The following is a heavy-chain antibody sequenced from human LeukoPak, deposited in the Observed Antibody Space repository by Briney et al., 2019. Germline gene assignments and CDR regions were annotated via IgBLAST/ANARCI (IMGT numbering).Heavy chain of an antibody. J-gene: IGHJ4*02. V-gene: IGHV3-66*01. CDR3: ARDRNTDFWSGYYTNYFDY. CDR1: GFTVSSKY. D-gene: IGHD3-3*01. Sequence: GGSLRLSCAASGFTVSSKYMSWVRQAPGKGLEWVSVIYSGGSTYYADSVKGRFTISRDNSKNTLYLQMNSLRAEDTAVYYCARDRNTDFWSGYYTNYFDYWGQGTLVTVSS. CDR2: IYSGGST.